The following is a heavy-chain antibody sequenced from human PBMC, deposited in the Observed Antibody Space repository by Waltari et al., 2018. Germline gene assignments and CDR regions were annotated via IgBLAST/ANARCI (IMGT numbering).Heavy chain of an antibody. V-gene: IGHV3-30*01. D-gene: IGHD3-10*01. CDR1: GFTFSSYA. CDR2: ISYDGSNK. J-gene: IGHJ4*02. Sequence: QVQLVESGGGVVQPGRSLRLSCAASGFTFSSYAMHWVRQAPGKGLEWVAVISYDGSNKYYADSVKGRFTISRDNSKNTLYLQMNSLRAEDTAVYYCASITMAPFDYWGQGTLVTVSS. CDR3: ASITMAPFDY.